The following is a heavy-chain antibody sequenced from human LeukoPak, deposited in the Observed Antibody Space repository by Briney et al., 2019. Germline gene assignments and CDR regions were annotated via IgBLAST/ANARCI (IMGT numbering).Heavy chain of an antibody. V-gene: IGHV3-20*01. CDR1: GFTFYDYG. J-gene: IGHJ4*02. CDR2: INWNGGST. D-gene: IGHD3-16*01. Sequence: GGSLRLSCAASGFTFYDYGMSWVRHAPGKGLEWVSGINWNGGSTVYADSVKGRFTISRDNAKNSLYLQMNSLRAEDTALYHCARLGRGSNGLPDYWGQGTLVTVSS. CDR3: ARLGRGSNGLPDY.